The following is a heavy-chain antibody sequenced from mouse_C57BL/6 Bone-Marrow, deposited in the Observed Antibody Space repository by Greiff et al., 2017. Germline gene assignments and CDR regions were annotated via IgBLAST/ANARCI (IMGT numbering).Heavy chain of an antibody. CDR2: IDPEIGDT. D-gene: IGHD2-14*01. V-gene: IGHV14-4*01. CDR1: GFTFKDDY. J-gene: IGHJ2*03. CDR3: SSIGGNYFDF. Sequence: EVQLQQSGAELVRPGASVTLSCTASGFTFKDDYIHWVKQRPEQGLEWIGWIDPEIGDTDYASKFQGKATITSDTSSNTAYLQLRILTSEDTAVYYCSSIGGNYFDFWGRGNRPTV.